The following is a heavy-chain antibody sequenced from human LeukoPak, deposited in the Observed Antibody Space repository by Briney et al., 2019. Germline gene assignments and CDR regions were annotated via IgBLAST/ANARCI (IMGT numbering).Heavy chain of an antibody. J-gene: IGHJ4*02. CDR2: IYHSGSS. CDR3: ARDYGGGGSYFDY. Sequence: SETLSLTCAVSGGSISSDGYCWSWIRQPQGKGLEWIGYIYHSGSSYYNPSLRSRVTISVDRSRNQFSLKLNSVTAADTAVYYCARDYGGGGSYFDYWGQGILVTVSS. D-gene: IGHD1-26*01. V-gene: IGHV4-30-2*01. CDR1: GGSISSDGYC.